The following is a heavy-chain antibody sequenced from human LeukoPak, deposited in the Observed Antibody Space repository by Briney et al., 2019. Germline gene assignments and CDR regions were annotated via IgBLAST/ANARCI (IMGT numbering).Heavy chain of an antibody. CDR3: ARENPYYDILTGRPIDY. D-gene: IGHD3-9*01. CDR1: GFTFSSYS. V-gene: IGHV3-21*01. Sequence: GGSLRLSCVASGFTFSSYSMNWVRQAPGKGLEWVSSISSSSSYIYYADSVKGRFTISRDNAKNSLYLQMNSLRAEDTAVYYCARENPYYDILTGRPIDYWGQGTLVTVSS. CDR2: ISSSSSYI. J-gene: IGHJ4*02.